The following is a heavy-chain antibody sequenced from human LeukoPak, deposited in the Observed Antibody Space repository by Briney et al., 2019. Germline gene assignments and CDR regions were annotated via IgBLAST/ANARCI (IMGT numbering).Heavy chain of an antibody. CDR3: ARDQTIASGYDVLSSNYGMDV. Sequence: GGSLRLSCAASGFTFSSYWISWVRQAAGKGLELVANIKQDGSEKYYVDSVKCRFTISRDNARNSRYLQMSSLRAEDPAVYYCARDQTIASGYDVLSSNYGMDVWGQGPTVTVPS. CDR1: GFTFSSYW. CDR2: IKQDGSEK. D-gene: IGHD5-12*01. J-gene: IGHJ6*02. V-gene: IGHV3-7*01.